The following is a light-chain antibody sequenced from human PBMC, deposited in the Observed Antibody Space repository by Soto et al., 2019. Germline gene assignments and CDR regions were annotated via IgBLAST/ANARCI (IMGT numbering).Light chain of an antibody. CDR2: DAS. V-gene: IGKV1-33*01. Sequence: DIQMTQSPSTLSASVGDRVTITCRASQNISNTLIWYQQKPGKAPKLLIYDASDLETGVPSRFSGSGSGTGFTLTISSLQPEDFATYYCQQYESLPLTFGQGTRLEIK. J-gene: IGKJ5*01. CDR1: QNISNT. CDR3: QQYESLPLT.